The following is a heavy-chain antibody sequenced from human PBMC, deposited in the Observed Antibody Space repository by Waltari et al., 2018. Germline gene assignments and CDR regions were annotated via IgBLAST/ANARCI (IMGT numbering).Heavy chain of an antibody. CDR3: AREDHYGSGSYVLDY. CDR2: IWYDGSNK. D-gene: IGHD3-10*01. Sequence: QVQLVESGGGVVQPGRSLRLSCAASGFTFSSYGMHWVRQAPGKGLEWVAVIWYDGSNKYYADSVKGRFTISRDNSKNTLYLQMNSLRAEDTAVYYCAREDHYGSGSYVLDYWGQGTLGTVSS. J-gene: IGHJ4*02. V-gene: IGHV3-33*01. CDR1: GFTFSSYG.